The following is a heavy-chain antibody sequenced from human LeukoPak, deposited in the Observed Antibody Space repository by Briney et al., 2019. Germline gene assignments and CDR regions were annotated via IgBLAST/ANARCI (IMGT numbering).Heavy chain of an antibody. CDR3: TRGGGWLIDY. D-gene: IGHD3-16*01. CDR2: FHNSGTS. V-gene: IGHV4-59*01. CDR1: DDSISDYY. Sequence: PSETLSLTCTVSDDSISDYYRGWIRQPPGKGLERIGYFHNSGTSSYNPSLKSRVTISGDTSRNQFSLKLNSLTTADTAVYYCTRGGGWLIDYWGQGILVTVSS. J-gene: IGHJ4*02.